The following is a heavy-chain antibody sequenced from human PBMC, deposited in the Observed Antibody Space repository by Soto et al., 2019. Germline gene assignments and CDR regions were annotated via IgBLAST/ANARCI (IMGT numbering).Heavy chain of an antibody. J-gene: IGHJ5*01. V-gene: IGHV1-69*01. CDR1: GATFSTTG. Sequence: QVQLVQSGAEVRKPGSSLRVSCKSSGATFSTTGISWVRQAPGQGLEWRGGIIPLFGTPKYARKLQGRVSITADASTNTVYMELNSLRPDDAAVYYCARASPVICGGDPCYRLDSSFDSWGQGSLVIVSS. CDR2: IIPLFGTP. CDR3: ARASPVICGGDPCYRLDSSFDS. D-gene: IGHD2-21*02.